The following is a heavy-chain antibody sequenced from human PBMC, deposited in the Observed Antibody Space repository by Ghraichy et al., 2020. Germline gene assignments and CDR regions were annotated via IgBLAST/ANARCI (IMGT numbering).Heavy chain of an antibody. V-gene: IGHV3-7*04. CDR3: AREDNGGPDY. CDR2: IKEDGSEK. J-gene: IGHJ4*02. CDR1: GFTFSPYW. D-gene: IGHD4-23*01. Sequence: ESLNISCAASGFTFSPYWMSWVRQAPGKGLEWVANIKEDGSEKYYVDSVKGRFTISRDNTKNSLYLQMNSLKAEDTAVYYCAREDNGGPDYWGQGTLVTVSS.